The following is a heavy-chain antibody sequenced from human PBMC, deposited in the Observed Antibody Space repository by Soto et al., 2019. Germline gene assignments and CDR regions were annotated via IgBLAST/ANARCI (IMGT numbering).Heavy chain of an antibody. CDR3: TRHVGVPGTRGFDY. D-gene: IGHD6-19*01. J-gene: IGHJ4*02. V-gene: IGHV4-4*02. Sequence: QVHLQESGPGLVKPSGTLSLTCAVSGTSISSNVWWSWVRQPPGKGLEWIGEVHPSGTTNYNPSLKSRVTISVDKSKNQLSLNLNSVTAADTAVFYCTRHVGVPGTRGFDYWGQGTQVAVSS. CDR2: VHPSGTT. CDR1: GTSISSNVW.